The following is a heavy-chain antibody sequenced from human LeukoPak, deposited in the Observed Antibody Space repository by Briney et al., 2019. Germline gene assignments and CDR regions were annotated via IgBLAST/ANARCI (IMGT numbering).Heavy chain of an antibody. CDR2: IIPIFGTA. Sequence: SVKVSCKASGGTFSSYAISWVRQAPGQGLEWMGGIIPIFGTANYAQKFQGRVTITADKSTSTAYMELSSLRSEDTAVYYCARVVRAAAAGNDYYYYYYMDVWGKGTTVTVSS. CDR3: ARVVRAAAAGNDYYYYYYMDV. V-gene: IGHV1-69*06. J-gene: IGHJ6*03. D-gene: IGHD6-13*01. CDR1: GGTFSSYA.